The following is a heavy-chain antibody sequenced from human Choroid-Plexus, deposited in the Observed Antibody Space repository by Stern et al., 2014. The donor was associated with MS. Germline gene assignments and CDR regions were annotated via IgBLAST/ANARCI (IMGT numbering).Heavy chain of an antibody. J-gene: IGHJ5*02. CDR3: AKDRQYLTYFFDH. V-gene: IGHV3-30*18. D-gene: IGHD2/OR15-2a*01. CDR1: GFTFGSCA. CDR2: VSYDGSNK. Sequence: QGQAGGAWGGGGPPGRAPRLSLVASGFTFGSCALPWVPPAPRKGVGWGAGVSYDGSNKYYADSVKGRFTISRDNSQNTLYMQMSSLRPEDTAVYYCAKDRQYLTYFFDHWGQGSLVTVSS.